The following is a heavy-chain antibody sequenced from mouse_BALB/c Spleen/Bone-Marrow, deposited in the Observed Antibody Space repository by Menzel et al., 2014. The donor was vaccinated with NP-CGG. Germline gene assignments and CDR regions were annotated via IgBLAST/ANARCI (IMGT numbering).Heavy chain of an antibody. CDR3: ARTYGSSYFVY. J-gene: IGHJ3*01. CDR1: GYAFSSSW. V-gene: IGHV1-82*01. Sequence: VQLQQSGPELVKPGASVKISCRASGYAFSSSWMNWVKQRPGQGLEWIGRIYPGDGDTNYNVKFKGKATLTADKSSSTAYMQLSSLTSVDSAVYFCARTYGSSYFVYWGQGTLVTVSA. D-gene: IGHD1-1*01. CDR2: IYPGDGDT.